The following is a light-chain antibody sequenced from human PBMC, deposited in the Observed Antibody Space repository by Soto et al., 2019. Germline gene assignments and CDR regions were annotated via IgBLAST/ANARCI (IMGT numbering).Light chain of an antibody. J-gene: IGLJ3*02. CDR1: SSDVGKYDY. V-gene: IGLV2-8*01. Sequence: QSVLTQPPSASGSPGQSVTISCTGTSSDVGKYDYVSWFQHHPGKAPKLIIYEVSKRPSGVPDRFSGSKSGNTASLTVSGLQAEDEADYYCSSYAGSNKLVFGGGTKVTVL. CDR3: SSYAGSNKLV. CDR2: EVS.